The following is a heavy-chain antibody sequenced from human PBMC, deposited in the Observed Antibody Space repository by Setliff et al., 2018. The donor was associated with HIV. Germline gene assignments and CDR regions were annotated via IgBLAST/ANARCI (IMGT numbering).Heavy chain of an antibody. D-gene: IGHD1-26*01. CDR2: ISAYTGHT. J-gene: IGHJ5*02. V-gene: IGHV1-18*01. CDR3: ARARLQGIVTAVGPRDNCLDP. Sequence: GASVKVSCKASGYTFTTYAISWVRQAPGQGPEWMGWISAYTGHTDYAPRLLGRVTMTTDTSTSTAYMELRSLTSDDTAVYYCARARLQGIVTAVGPRDNCLDPWGQGTQVTVSS. CDR1: GYTFTTYA.